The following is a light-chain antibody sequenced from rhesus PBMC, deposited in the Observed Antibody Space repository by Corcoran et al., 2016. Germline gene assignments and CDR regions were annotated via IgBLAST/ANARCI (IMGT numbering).Light chain of an antibody. CDR2: FAS. CDR3: QQYDSAPYS. CDR1: QALSIL. V-gene: IGKV1-37*02. Sequence: DIQTTQSPSSLCASVGDRVTITCRASQALSILLAWYQHKPGEDPKPLIYFASILERGDPSRLSGSKTGTEFTLTISGLRPGGFTTYLCQQYDSAPYSFSQGTKVAIK. J-gene: IGKJ2*01.